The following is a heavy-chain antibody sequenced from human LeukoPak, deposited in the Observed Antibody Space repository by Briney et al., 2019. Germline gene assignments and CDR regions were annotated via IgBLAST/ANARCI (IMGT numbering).Heavy chain of an antibody. J-gene: IGHJ6*03. Sequence: TSETLSLTCTVSGGSISSYYWSWIRQPAGKGLEWIGRIYTSGSTNYNPSLKSRVTMSVDTSKNQFSLKPSSVTAADTAVYYCARVHYDSSGYYYYYYYMDVWGKGTTVTISS. CDR1: GGSISSYY. D-gene: IGHD3-22*01. V-gene: IGHV4-4*07. CDR3: ARVHYDSSGYYYYYYYMDV. CDR2: IYTSGST.